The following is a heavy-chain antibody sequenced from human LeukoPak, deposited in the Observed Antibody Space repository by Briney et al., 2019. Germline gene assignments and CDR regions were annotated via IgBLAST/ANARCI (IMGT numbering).Heavy chain of an antibody. J-gene: IGHJ4*02. CDR3: ATAWIEPAVYFFDY. CDR2: FDTEDGET. Sequence: ALVKVSCKVSGYTLTELSMHWVRQAPGKGLEGRGGFDTEDGETIYAQKFQGRVTMTEDTSTDTAYMELSSLRSEDTAVYYCATAWIEPAVYFFDYWGQGTLVTVSS. D-gene: IGHD2-2*03. CDR1: GYTLTELS. V-gene: IGHV1-24*01.